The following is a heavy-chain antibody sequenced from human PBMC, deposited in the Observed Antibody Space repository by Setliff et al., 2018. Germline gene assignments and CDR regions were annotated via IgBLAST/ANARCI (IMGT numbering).Heavy chain of an antibody. Sequence: ASVKVSCKTSGFTFSDFGISWVRQAPGQGLEWMGWISAHTGNTFYSPKFHGRLTLTTDTSTRTAYMQLRSLDSDDTAVYYCSRLVRFCIRTSCQRLSGGDFWGQGTLVTVSS. V-gene: IGHV1-18*01. D-gene: IGHD3-3*02. CDR1: GFTFSDFG. J-gene: IGHJ4*02. CDR3: SRLVRFCIRTSCQRLSGGDF. CDR2: ISAHTGNT.